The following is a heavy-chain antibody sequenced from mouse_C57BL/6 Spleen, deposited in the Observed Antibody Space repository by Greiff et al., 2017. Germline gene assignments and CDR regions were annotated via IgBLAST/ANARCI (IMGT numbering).Heavy chain of an antibody. CDR2: IDPSDSYT. CDR1: GYTFTSYW. V-gene: IGHV1-69*01. CDR3: ARLRNYSYYFDY. D-gene: IGHD2-1*01. Sequence: QVQLQQPGAELVMPGASVKLSCKASGYTFTSYWMHWVKQRPGQGLEWIGEIDPSDSYTNYNQKFKGKSTLTVDKSSSTAYMQLSSLTSEDSEVYYCARLRNYSYYFDYWGQGTTLTVSS. J-gene: IGHJ2*01.